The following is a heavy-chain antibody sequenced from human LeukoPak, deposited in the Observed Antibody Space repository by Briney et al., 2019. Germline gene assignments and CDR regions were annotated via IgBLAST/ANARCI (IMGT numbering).Heavy chain of an antibody. J-gene: IGHJ4*02. CDR1: GFTFSSYG. Sequence: GGSLRLSCAASGFTFSSYGMHWVRKAPGKGLEWVAVIWYDGSNKYYADSVKGRFTISRDNSKNTLYLQMNSLRAEDTAVYYCANGIAAAGGFDYWGQGTLVTVSS. CDR2: IWYDGSNK. CDR3: ANGIAAAGGFDY. V-gene: IGHV3-33*06. D-gene: IGHD6-13*01.